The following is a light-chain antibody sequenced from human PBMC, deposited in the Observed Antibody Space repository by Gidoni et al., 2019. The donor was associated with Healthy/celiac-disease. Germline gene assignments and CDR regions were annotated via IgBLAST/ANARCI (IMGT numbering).Light chain of an antibody. CDR1: QSVSSN. V-gene: IGKV3-15*01. Sequence: EIVMTQSPATLSVSPGERATTSCRASQSVSSNLAWYQQKPGQAPRLLIYGASTRATGIPASFSGSGSGTEFTLTISSLQSEDFAVYYCQSRRTFGQGTKVEIK. J-gene: IGKJ1*01. CDR2: GAS. CDR3: QSRRT.